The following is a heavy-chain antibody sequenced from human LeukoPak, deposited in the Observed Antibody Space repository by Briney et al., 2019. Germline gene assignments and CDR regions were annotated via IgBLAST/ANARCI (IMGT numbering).Heavy chain of an antibody. CDR1: GGTSSSYA. D-gene: IGHD3-10*01. CDR3: ARDGGLPWFGELFDY. J-gene: IGHJ4*02. V-gene: IGHV1-69*04. Sequence: SLKVSCKASGGTSSSYAISWVRQAPGQGLEWMGRIIPILGIANYAQKFQGRVTITADKSKSTAYMELSSLRSEDTAVYYCARDGGLPWFGELFDYWGQGTLVTVSS. CDR2: IIPILGIA.